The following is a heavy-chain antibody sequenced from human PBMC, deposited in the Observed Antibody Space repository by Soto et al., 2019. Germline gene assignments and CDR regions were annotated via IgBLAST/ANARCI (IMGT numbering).Heavy chain of an antibody. J-gene: IGHJ5*02. CDR1: GFTFSGYG. CDR3: AQDRGYCTNGVCYSYNWFDP. CDR2: ISYDGSNK. V-gene: IGHV3-30*18. Sequence: QVQLVESGGGVVQPGRSLRLSCAASGFTFSGYGMHWVRQAPGKGLEWVAVISYDGSNKYYADSVKGRFTISRDNSKNTLYLQMNSLRADETAVYYCAQDRGYCTNGVCYSYNWFDPWGQGTLVTVSS. D-gene: IGHD2-8*01.